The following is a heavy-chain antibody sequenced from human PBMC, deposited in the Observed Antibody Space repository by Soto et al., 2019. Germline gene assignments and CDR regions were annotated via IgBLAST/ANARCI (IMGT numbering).Heavy chain of an antibody. CDR3: ARGAIRGYTYGHSDY. CDR2: ITITGSYI. Sequence: VQLVESGGGLVEPGGSLRLSCAASGFSFSSYTMDWVRQAPGKGLQWVSSITITGSYIYYADSVKGRFAISRDNAQNSLYLHMNSLRAEDTAVYYCARGAIRGYTYGHSDYWGQGTLVTVSS. D-gene: IGHD5-18*01. CDR1: GFSFSSYT. J-gene: IGHJ4*02. V-gene: IGHV3-21*02.